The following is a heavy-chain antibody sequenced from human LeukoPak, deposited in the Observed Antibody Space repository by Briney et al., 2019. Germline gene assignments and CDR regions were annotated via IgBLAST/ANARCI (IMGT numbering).Heavy chain of an antibody. CDR2: IGTAGDT. V-gene: IGHV3-13*01. D-gene: IGHD6-19*01. CDR1: GFTFSSYD. Sequence: PGGSLRLSCAASGFTFSSYDMHWVRQATGKGLEWVSAIGTAGDTYHPGSVKGRFTISRENAKNSLYLQMNSLRAGDTAVYYCARGKFSSGWYIDYWGQGTLVTVSS. J-gene: IGHJ4*02. CDR3: ARGKFSSGWYIDY.